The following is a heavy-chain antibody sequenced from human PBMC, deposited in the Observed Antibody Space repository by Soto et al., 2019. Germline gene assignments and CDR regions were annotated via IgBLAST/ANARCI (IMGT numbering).Heavy chain of an antibody. V-gene: IGHV3-23*01. D-gene: IGHD6-19*01. J-gene: IGHJ6*02. Sequence: GGSLRLSCAASGFTFSSYAMSWVRQAPGKGLEWVSAISGSGGSTYYADSVKGRFTISRDNSKNTLYLQMNSLRAEDTAVYYCAKDLEAGPYYYYYYGMDVWGQGTTVTVSS. CDR1: GFTFSSYA. CDR2: ISGSGGST. CDR3: AKDLEAGPYYYYYYGMDV.